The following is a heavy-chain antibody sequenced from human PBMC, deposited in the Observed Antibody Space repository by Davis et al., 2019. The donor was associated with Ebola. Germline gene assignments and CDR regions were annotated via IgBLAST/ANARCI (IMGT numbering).Heavy chain of an antibody. CDR2: IKQDGSEK. V-gene: IGHV3-7*03. D-gene: IGHD3-3*01. CDR1: GFTFSSYS. Sequence: GGSLRLSCAASGFTFSSYSMNWVRQAPGKGLEWVANIKQDGSEKSYVDSVKGRFTISSDNAKNSLYLQMNRLRAEDTAVYYCARVFVLRFLEWLSGNGMDVWGQGTTVTVSS. J-gene: IGHJ6*02. CDR3: ARVFVLRFLEWLSGNGMDV.